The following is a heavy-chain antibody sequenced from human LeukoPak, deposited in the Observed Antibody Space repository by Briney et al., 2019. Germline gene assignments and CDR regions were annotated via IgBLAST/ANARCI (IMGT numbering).Heavy chain of an antibody. CDR1: GFTFSSYA. V-gene: IGHV3-23*01. J-gene: IGHJ3*02. CDR3: AKVVYGVPVAFSAFDI. CDR2: ISGSGGST. Sequence: GGSLRLSCAASGFTFSSYAMSWVRQAPGEGLEWVSAISGSGGSTYYADSVKGRFTISRDNSKNTLYLQLNSLRAEDTAVYYCAKVVYGVPVAFSAFDIWGQGTMVTVSS. D-gene: IGHD4-17*01.